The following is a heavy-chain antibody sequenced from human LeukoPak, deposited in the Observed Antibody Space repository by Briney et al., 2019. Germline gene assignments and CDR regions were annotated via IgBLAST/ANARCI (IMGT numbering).Heavy chain of an antibody. CDR1: GFTFSSYA. V-gene: IGHV3-30-3*01. J-gene: IGHJ3*01. D-gene: IGHD3-22*01. CDR2: ISYDGSNK. CDR3: ARDYHFYYYDNNAHTFDF. Sequence: PGGSLRLSCAASGFTFSSYAMHWVRQAPGKGLEWVAVISYDGSNKYYADTVKGRFTISRDNSKSVVFLHMNGLRPEDTAMYYCARDYHFYYYDNNAHTFDFWGQGTMLTVSS.